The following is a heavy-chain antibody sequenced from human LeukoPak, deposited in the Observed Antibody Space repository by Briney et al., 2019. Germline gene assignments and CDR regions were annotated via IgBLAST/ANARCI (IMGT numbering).Heavy chain of an antibody. Sequence: GASVKVSCKASGYTFTSYGISWVRQAPGQGLEWMGWISAHNDNTNYAQNLQGRVTMTTDTSTSTAYMELRSLRSDDTAVYYCARPRVGATAVDYWGQGTLVTVSS. V-gene: IGHV1-18*01. CDR3: ARPRVGATAVDY. CDR2: ISAHNDNT. D-gene: IGHD1-26*01. CDR1: GYTFTSYG. J-gene: IGHJ4*02.